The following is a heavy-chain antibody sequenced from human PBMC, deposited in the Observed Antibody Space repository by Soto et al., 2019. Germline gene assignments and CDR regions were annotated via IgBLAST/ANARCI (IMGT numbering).Heavy chain of an antibody. D-gene: IGHD3-9*01. J-gene: IGHJ4*02. CDR1: GFTFSSYA. Sequence: GGSLRLSCAASGFTFSSYAMSWVRQAPGKGLEWVSAISGSGASTYYADSVKGRFTISRDNSKNTLYLQMSSLRAEDTAVYYCAHFDWFIDYWGQGTLVTVSS. V-gene: IGHV3-23*01. CDR3: AHFDWFIDY. CDR2: ISGSGAST.